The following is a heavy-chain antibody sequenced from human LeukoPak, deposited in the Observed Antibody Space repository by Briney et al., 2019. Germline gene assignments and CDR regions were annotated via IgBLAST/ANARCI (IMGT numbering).Heavy chain of an antibody. J-gene: IGHJ5*02. CDR3: ARDVPYCSGGSCDVIP. CDR2: IYYSGST. V-gene: IGHV4-59*01. CDR1: GGSISSYY. Sequence: SETLSLTCTVSGGSISSYYWSWIRQPPGKGLEWIGYIYYSGSTNYNPSLKSRVTISVDTSKNQFSLKLSSVTAADTAVYYCARDVPYCSGGSCDVIPWGQGTLVTVS. D-gene: IGHD2-15*01.